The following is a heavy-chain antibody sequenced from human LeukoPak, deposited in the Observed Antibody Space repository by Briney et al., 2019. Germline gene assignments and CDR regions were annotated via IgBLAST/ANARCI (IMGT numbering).Heavy chain of an antibody. CDR1: GGSISSYY. D-gene: IGHD4-17*01. V-gene: IGHV4-59*08. CDR3: ARHLAVTRVNWFDP. J-gene: IGHJ5*02. CDR2: IYYSGST. Sequence: SETLSLTCTVSGGSISSYYWSWIRQPPGNGLEWIGYIYYSGSTNYNPSLKSRVTISVDTSKNQFSLKLSSVTAADTAVYYCARHLAVTRVNWFDPWGQGTLVTVSS.